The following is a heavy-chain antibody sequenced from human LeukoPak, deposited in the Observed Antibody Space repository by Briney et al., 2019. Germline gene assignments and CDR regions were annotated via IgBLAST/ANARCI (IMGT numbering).Heavy chain of an antibody. CDR1: GFTFSSYG. J-gene: IGHJ4*02. CDR2: ISYDGSNK. CDR3: AKDRTSGSYPYYFDY. V-gene: IGHV3-30*18. D-gene: IGHD1-26*01. Sequence: PGGSLRLSCAASGFTFSSYGMHWVRQAPGKGLEWVAVISYDGSNKYYADSVKGRFTISRDNSKNTLYLQMNSLRAEDTAVYYCAKDRTSGSYPYYFDYWGQGTLVTVSS.